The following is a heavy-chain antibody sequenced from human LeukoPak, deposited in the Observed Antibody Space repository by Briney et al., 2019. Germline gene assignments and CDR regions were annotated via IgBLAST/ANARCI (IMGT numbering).Heavy chain of an antibody. CDR2: ISSSSSTI. CDR3: ASGGTIFGVVTLTMDV. CDR1: GFTFSSYS. V-gene: IGHV3-48*01. Sequence: GGSLRLSCAASGFTFSSYSMNWVRQAPGKGLEWVSYISSSSSTIYYADSVKGRFTISRDNAKNSLYLQMNSLRAEDTAVYYCASGGTIFGVVTLTMDVWGQGTTVTVSS. J-gene: IGHJ6*02. D-gene: IGHD3-3*01.